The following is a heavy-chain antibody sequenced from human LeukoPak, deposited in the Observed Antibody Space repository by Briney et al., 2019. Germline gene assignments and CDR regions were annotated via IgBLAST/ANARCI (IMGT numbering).Heavy chain of an antibody. V-gene: IGHV3-53*01. D-gene: IGHD2-21*02. Sequence: GGSLRLSCAASGFTFSSNYMSWVRQAPGKGLEWVSVIYSGGSTYYAGSVKGRFTISRDNSKNTLYLQMNSLRAEDTAVYYCASSMVTANFDYWGQGTLVTVSS. CDR1: GFTFSSNY. J-gene: IGHJ4*02. CDR3: ASSMVTANFDY. CDR2: IYSGGST.